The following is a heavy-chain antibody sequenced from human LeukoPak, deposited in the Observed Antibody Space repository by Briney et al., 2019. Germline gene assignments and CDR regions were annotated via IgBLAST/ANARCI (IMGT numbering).Heavy chain of an antibody. CDR2: INPDGGST. CDR3: ARAIGYSSPFDY. J-gene: IGHJ4*02. CDR1: GYTFTSYY. Sequence: GASVKVSCKASGYTFTSYYMHWVRQAPGQGLEWMGIINPDGGSTTYAQNFQGRVTMTRDTSTSTVYMELSSVRSEDTAVYYCARAIGYSSPFDYWGQGTLVTVSS. V-gene: IGHV1-46*01. D-gene: IGHD2-15*01.